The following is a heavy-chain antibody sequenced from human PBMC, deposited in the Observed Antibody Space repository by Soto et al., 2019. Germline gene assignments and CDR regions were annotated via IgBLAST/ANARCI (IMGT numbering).Heavy chain of an antibody. Sequence: SVKVSCKTSADNFKQNVFTWVRHALGQGLEWMVVTIPALGNTHYIEKFQGRVTITVDGPTRTLYMEVRALPSEDTAIHYLARGPFLPPPMDVLGQGTTVTVSS. CDR1: ADNFKQNV. J-gene: IGHJ6*02. CDR3: ARGPFLPPPMDV. D-gene: IGHD3-16*01. CDR2: TIPALGNT. V-gene: IGHV1-69*10.